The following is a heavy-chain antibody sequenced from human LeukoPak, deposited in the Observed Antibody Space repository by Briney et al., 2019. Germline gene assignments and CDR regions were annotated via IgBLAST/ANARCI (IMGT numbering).Heavy chain of an antibody. D-gene: IGHD5-18*01. CDR3: ARESDTAMVNWYFDL. CDR1: GGSISSYY. Sequence: SETLSLTCTVSGGSISSYYWSWIRQPAGKGLEWIGRIYTSGSTNYNPSLKSRVTMSVDTSKNQFSLKLSSVTAADTAVYYCARESDTAMVNWYFDLWGHGTLVTVSS. V-gene: IGHV4-4*07. CDR2: IYTSGST. J-gene: IGHJ2*01.